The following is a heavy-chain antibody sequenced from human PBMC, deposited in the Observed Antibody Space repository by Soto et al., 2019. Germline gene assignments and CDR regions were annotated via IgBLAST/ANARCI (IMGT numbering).Heavy chain of an antibody. Sequence: KSSETLSLTCTASGGSISSGGYYWSWIRQHPGKGLEWIGYIYYSGSTYYNPSLKSRVTISVDTSKNQFSLKLSSVTAADTAVYYCARDSPFYDSSGLTCWGQGTLVTVSS. D-gene: IGHD3-22*01. V-gene: IGHV4-31*03. CDR1: GGSISSGGYY. CDR2: IYYSGST. J-gene: IGHJ4*02. CDR3: ARDSPFYDSSGLTC.